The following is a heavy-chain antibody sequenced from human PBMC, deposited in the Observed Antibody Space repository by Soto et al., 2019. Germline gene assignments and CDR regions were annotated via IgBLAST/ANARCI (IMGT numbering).Heavy chain of an antibody. V-gene: IGHV3-30-3*01. J-gene: IGHJ4*02. D-gene: IGHD4-17*01. CDR2: ISYDGSNK. Sequence: PGGSLRLSCAASGFTFSSYAMHWVRQAPGKGLEWVAVISYDGSNKYYADSVKGRFTISRDNSKNTLYLQMNSLRAEDTAVYYCARDSHLPPPDYGDLELSPTFDYWGQGTLVTVSS. CDR3: ARDSHLPPPDYGDLELSPTFDY. CDR1: GFTFSSYA.